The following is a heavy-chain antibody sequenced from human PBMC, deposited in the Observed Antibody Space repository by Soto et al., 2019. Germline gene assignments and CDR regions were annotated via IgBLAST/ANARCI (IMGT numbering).Heavy chain of an antibody. CDR1: GYTFTSYD. J-gene: IGHJ5*02. V-gene: IGHV1-8*01. CDR3: ARDCRGRCSSSHIGRFDP. Sequence: ASVKVSLTASGYTFTSYDINWVRQATGQGLEWMGWMNPNSGNTGYAQKFQGRVTMTRNTSISTAYMELSSLRSADTAVYYCARDCRGRCSSSHIGRFDPWGQGTLVTVAS. CDR2: MNPNSGNT. D-gene: IGHD6-13*01.